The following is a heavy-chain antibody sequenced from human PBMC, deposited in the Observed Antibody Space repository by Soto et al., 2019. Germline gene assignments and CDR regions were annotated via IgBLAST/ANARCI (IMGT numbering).Heavy chain of an antibody. CDR3: ARGTLDV. V-gene: IGHV3-30-3*01. Sequence: QVQLVESGGGVVQPGRSLRLSCAASGFTLSKFVMHWFRQAPGKGLDWLAVTSTDGIKTYYAASGKGRFTISRDNSMNMVYLQKNSPRDEDEAVYYCARGTLDVWGQGTTVIVSS. CDR1: GFTLSKFV. CDR2: TSTDGIKT. J-gene: IGHJ6*02.